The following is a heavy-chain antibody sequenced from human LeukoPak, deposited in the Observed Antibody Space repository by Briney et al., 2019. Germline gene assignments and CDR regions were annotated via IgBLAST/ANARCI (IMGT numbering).Heavy chain of an antibody. CDR2: INPSGRST. J-gene: IGHJ5*02. CDR1: VYTXTSYY. V-gene: IGHV1-46*01. Sequence: GASVRVSCKASVYTXTSYYVHWVRQAPGQGLEWMGIINPSGRSTTYAQKFQGRVTMTGDTSTSTVYMELSSLRSEDTAIYYCAKDLRWDHPGFDPWGQGPLVIVSS. D-gene: IGHD4-23*01. CDR3: AKDLRWDHPGFDP.